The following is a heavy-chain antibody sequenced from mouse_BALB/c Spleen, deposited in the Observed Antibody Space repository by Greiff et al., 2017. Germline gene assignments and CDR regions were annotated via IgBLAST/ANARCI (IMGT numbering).Heavy chain of an antibody. CDR2: IYPGDGDT. CDR1: GYAFSSYW. J-gene: IGHJ2*01. CDR3: AKFITTAYYFDY. V-gene: IGHV1-80*01. D-gene: IGHD1-2*01. Sequence: VQLQQSGAELVRPGSSVKISCTASGYAFSSYWMNWVKQRPGQGLEWIGQIYPGDGDTNYNGKFKGKATLTADKSSSTAYMQLSSLTSEDSAVYFCAKFITTAYYFDYWGQGTTLTVSS.